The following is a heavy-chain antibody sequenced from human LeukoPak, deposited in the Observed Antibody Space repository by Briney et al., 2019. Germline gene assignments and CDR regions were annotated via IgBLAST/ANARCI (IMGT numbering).Heavy chain of an antibody. CDR2: IKQDGSEK. J-gene: IGHJ4*02. V-gene: IGHV3-7*01. Sequence: GGSLRLSCAASGFTFSSYWMSWVRQAPGKGLEWVAHIKQDGSEKYYVDSVKGRFTISRDNAKNSLYLQMNSLRAEDTAVYYCARALYDILTGYQYTEYYFDYWGQGTLVTVSS. D-gene: IGHD3-9*01. CDR3: ARALYDILTGYQYTEYYFDY. CDR1: GFTFSSYW.